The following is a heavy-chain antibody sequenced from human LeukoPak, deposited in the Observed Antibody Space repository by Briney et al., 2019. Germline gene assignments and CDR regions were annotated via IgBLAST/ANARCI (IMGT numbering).Heavy chain of an antibody. CDR2: FGGSGRTS. V-gene: IGHV3-23*01. D-gene: IGHD2-2*01. Sequence: PGGSLRLSCAASGFTFDSYAMTWIRQAPGKGLEWVSSFGGSGRTSHYADSGKGRFTIYSDNSRNTLYLQTNSLRADDTAVYYCAKAHCSGTSCYPGAFDIWGPGTMVTVSS. J-gene: IGHJ3*02. CDR3: AKAHCSGTSCYPGAFDI. CDR1: GFTFDSYA.